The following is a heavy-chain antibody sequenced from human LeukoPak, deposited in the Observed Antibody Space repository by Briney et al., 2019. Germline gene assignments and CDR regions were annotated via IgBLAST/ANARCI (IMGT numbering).Heavy chain of an antibody. CDR3: ARDVGSSGWYYAFDI. CDR2: ITSSSSYI. D-gene: IGHD6-19*01. J-gene: IGHJ3*02. Sequence: GGSLRLSCAASGFTFSSYSMYWVRQAPGKGLEWVSSITSSSSYIHYADSMQGRFTISRDNAKNSLYLQMTSLRAEDTAVYYCARDVGSSGWYYAFDIWGQGTMVTVSS. CDR1: GFTFSSYS. V-gene: IGHV3-21*01.